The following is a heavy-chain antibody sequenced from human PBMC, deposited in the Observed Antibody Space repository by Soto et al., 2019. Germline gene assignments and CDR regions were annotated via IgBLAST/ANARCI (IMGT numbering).Heavy chain of an antibody. CDR1: GFSLTTTGVG. CDR3: AHRAVLCSGGTCYSHPFDF. J-gene: IGHJ4*02. D-gene: IGHD2-15*01. Sequence: QITLKESGPPLVKPTQTLTLTCTFSGFSLTTTGVGVGWIRQPPGKALERLAIIYLYDDKRYSPSLKSRLTITKDTSKNQVVLTMTNMDPVDTATYFCAHRAVLCSGGTCYSHPFDFWGQGTLVTVSS. V-gene: IGHV2-5*01. CDR2: IYLYDDK.